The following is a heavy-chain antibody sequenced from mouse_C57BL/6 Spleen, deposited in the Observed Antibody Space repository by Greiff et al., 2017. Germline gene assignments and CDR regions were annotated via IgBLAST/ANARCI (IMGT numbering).Heavy chain of an antibody. Sequence: EVHLVASGPGLVKPSQSLSLTCSVTGYSITSGYYWNWIRQFPGNKLEWMGYISYDGSNNYNPSLKNRISITRDTSKNQFFLKLNSLTTEDTATYYCARALYDYYYAMDYWGQGTSVTGSS. J-gene: IGHJ4*01. V-gene: IGHV3-6*01. CDR2: ISYDGSN. CDR1: GYSITSGYY. D-gene: IGHD2-4*01. CDR3: ARALYDYYYAMDY.